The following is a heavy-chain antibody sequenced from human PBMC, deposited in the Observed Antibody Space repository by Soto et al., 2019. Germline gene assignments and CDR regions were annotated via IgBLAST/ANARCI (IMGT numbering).Heavy chain of an antibody. D-gene: IGHD2-2*01. CDR1: GYTFTDYY. CDR3: AIRTGQLAIISEFDGDWFFEV. V-gene: IGHV1-2*06. CDR2: INPDSGGT. J-gene: IGHJ2*01. Sequence: ASVKVSCKASGYTFTDYYIHWVRQAPGQGLEWVGRINPDSGGTNLAQRFQGRVTMTSDTSINAAYMELSSLRSDDTAVYYRAIRTGQLAIISEFDGDWFFEVWGRGTLVTVSS.